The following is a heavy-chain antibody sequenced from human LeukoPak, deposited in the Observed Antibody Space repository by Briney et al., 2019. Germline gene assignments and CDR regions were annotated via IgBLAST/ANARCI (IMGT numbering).Heavy chain of an antibody. J-gene: IGHJ4*02. D-gene: IGHD2-8*01. V-gene: IGHV3-30*18. CDR3: AKDWANGDYIDH. CDR2: VSYDGTNE. CDR1: GFTFSVYG. Sequence: GGSLRLSCAASGFTFSVYGMHWVRQAPGKGLEWVAVVSYDGTNEKYADPVKGRFTISRDNSKNTLSLQMNSLRADDTAVYYCAKDWANGDYIDHWGQGTLVTVSS.